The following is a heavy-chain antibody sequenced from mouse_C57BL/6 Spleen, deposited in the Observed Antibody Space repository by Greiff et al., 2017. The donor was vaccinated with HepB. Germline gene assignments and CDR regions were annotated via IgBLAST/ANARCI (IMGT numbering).Heavy chain of an antibody. D-gene: IGHD1-1*01. V-gene: IGHV1-55*01. J-gene: IGHJ1*03. Sequence: QVQLQQPGAELVKPGASVKMSCKASGYTFASYWITWVKQRPGQGLEWIGDIYPGSGSTNYNEKFKSKATLTVDTSSSTAYMQLSSLTSEDSAVYYCARGIYYYGSSSWYLDVWGTGTTVTVSS. CDR1: GYTFASYW. CDR2: IYPGSGST. CDR3: ARGIYYYGSSSWYLDV.